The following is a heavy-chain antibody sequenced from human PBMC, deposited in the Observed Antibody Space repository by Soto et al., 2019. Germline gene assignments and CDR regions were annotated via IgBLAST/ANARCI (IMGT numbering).Heavy chain of an antibody. CDR2: ITHSGST. D-gene: IGHD6-13*01. Sequence: EVQLLESGGGLVQPGGCLRLSCGASGFTFSSSAMSWVRQAPGKGLEWVSAITHSGSTFYADSVKGRFAISRDNSKNTWYLQMNSLRAEDTAVYYCAKGWGTSWSDYWGQGTLVTVSS. CDR3: AKGWGTSWSDY. J-gene: IGHJ4*02. V-gene: IGHV3-23*01. CDR1: GFTFSSSA.